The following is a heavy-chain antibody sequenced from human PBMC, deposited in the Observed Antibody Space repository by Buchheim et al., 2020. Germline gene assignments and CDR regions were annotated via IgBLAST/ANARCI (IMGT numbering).Heavy chain of an antibody. CDR1: GFTFSSYW. V-gene: IGHV3-7*01. D-gene: IGHD3-22*01. J-gene: IGHJ4*02. Sequence: EVQLVESGGGLVQPGGSLRLSCAASGFTFSSYWMSWVRQAPGKGLEWVANIKQDGSEKYYVDSVKGRFTISRDNANNSLFLQMNSLRAEDTAVYYCARGPHADYYDSSGPSGYWGQGTL. CDR2: IKQDGSEK. CDR3: ARGPHADYYDSSGPSGY.